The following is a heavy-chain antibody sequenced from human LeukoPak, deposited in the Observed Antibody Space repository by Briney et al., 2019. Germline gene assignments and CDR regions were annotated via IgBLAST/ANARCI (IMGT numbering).Heavy chain of an antibody. CDR3: AREGLSSSWDNWYFDL. Sequence: GGSLRLSCAASGFTFSSYTMNWVRQAPGKGLEWVSYISSGNSNIYYADSVKGRFTISRDNAKNSLYLQMNSLRAEDTAVYYCAREGLSSSWDNWYFDLWGRGTLVTVSS. CDR2: ISSGNSNI. J-gene: IGHJ2*01. D-gene: IGHD6-13*01. V-gene: IGHV3-48*01. CDR1: GFTFSSYT.